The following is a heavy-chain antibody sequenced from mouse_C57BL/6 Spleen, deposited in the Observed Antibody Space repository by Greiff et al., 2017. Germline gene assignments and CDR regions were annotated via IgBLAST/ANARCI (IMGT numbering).Heavy chain of an antibody. J-gene: IGHJ4*01. CDR2: IWGVGST. CDR3: ARHYYGSNYAMDY. V-gene: IGHV2-6*01. Sequence: QVHVKQSGPGLVAPSQSLSITCTVSGFSLTSYGVDWVRQSPGKGLEWLGVIWGVGSTNYNSALKSRLSISKDNSKSQVFLKMNSLQTDDTAMYYCARHYYGSNYAMDYWGQGTSVTVSS. D-gene: IGHD1-1*01. CDR1: GFSLTSYG.